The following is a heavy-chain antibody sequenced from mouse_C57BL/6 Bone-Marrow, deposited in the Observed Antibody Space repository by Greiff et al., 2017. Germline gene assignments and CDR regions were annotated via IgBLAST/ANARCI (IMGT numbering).Heavy chain of an antibody. Sequence: EVQLQQSGPELVKPGASVKISCKASGYTFTDYYMNWVKQSHGKILEWIGDINPNNGGTSYNQKFKGKATLTVDKSSSTAYMELRSLTSEDSAVYYCARWLPFHAMDYWGQGTSVTVSS. J-gene: IGHJ4*01. V-gene: IGHV1-26*01. CDR2: INPNNGGT. CDR1: GYTFTDYY. CDR3: ARWLPFHAMDY. D-gene: IGHD2-2*01.